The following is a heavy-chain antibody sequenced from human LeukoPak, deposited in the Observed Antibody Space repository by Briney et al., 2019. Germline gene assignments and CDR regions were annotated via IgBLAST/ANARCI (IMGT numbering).Heavy chain of an antibody. CDR1: GFTFSSYW. V-gene: IGHV3-7*01. CDR2: IKQDGSEK. Sequence: GGSLRLSCAASGFTFSSYWMSWVRQAPGRGLEWVANIKQDGSEKYYVDSVKGRFTISRDNAKNSLYLQMNSLRAEDTAVYYCARMGTLTYYDFWSGYYSFDYWGQGTLVTVSS. CDR3: ARMGTLTYYDFWSGYYSFDY. D-gene: IGHD3-3*01. J-gene: IGHJ4*02.